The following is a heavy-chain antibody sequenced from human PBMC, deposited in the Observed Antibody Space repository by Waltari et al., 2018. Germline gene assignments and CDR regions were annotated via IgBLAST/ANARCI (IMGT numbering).Heavy chain of an antibody. CDR3: AREIDRGPGRWFDP. Sequence: QVQLQESGPGLVKPSETLSLTCTVSGGSISGYSWTWIRQPAGKGLEWIGRVYTSGSTNYNPSLKSRVTMSVDTSKNQFSLKLSSVTAADTAVYFCAREIDRGPGRWFDPWGQGTLVTVSS. D-gene: IGHD1-26*01. CDR2: VYTSGST. CDR1: GGSISGYS. J-gene: IGHJ5*02. V-gene: IGHV4-4*07.